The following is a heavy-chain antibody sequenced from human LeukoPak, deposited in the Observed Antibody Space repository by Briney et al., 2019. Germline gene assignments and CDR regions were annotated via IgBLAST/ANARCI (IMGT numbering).Heavy chain of an antibody. D-gene: IGHD5-18*01. CDR1: GFTFSSYE. V-gene: IGHV3-23*01. Sequence: GGSLRLSCAASGFTFSSYEMNWVRQAPGKGLEWVSGIGGSGSSTYYADSVKGRFTISRDNFKNTLYLQMNSLRAEDTAVYYCARGGYTYGPGTWGQGTLVTVSS. J-gene: IGHJ5*02. CDR3: ARGGYTYGPGT. CDR2: IGGSGSST.